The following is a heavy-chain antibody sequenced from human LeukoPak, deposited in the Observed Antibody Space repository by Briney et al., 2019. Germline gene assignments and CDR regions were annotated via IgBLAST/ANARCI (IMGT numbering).Heavy chain of an antibody. Sequence: GSLRLSCAASGFTFSSYWMSWVRQAPGKGLEWVANIKQDGSEKYYVDSVKGRFTISRDNAKNSLYLQMNSLRAEDTAVYYCAREMQQLGYYYYYGMDVWGQGTTVTVSS. CDR2: IKQDGSEK. V-gene: IGHV3-7*01. D-gene: IGHD6-13*01. CDR3: AREMQQLGYYYYYGMDV. J-gene: IGHJ6*02. CDR1: GFTFSSYW.